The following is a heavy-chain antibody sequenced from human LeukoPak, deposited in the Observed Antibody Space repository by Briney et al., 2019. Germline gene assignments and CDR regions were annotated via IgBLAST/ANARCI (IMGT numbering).Heavy chain of an antibody. CDR1: GYTFTSYG. Sequence: ASVKVSCKASGYTFTSYGISWVRQAPGQGLEWMGWISAYNGNTNYAQKLQGRVTMTTDTSTSTAYMELRSLRSDDTAVYYCARKYYGILTGYYKTFDYWGQGTLVTVSS. V-gene: IGHV1-18*01. CDR3: ARKYYGILTGYYKTFDY. D-gene: IGHD3-9*01. CDR2: ISAYNGNT. J-gene: IGHJ4*02.